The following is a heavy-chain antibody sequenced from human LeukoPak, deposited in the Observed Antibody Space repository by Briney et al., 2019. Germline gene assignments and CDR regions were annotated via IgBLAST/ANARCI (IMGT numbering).Heavy chain of an antibody. CDR1: GGSISRGGYY. J-gene: IGHJ4*02. D-gene: IGHD5-24*01. Sequence: SETLSLTCTVSGGSISRGGYYWSWIRQHPGKGLEWIGYIYYSGSTYYNPSLKSRVTISVDTSKDQFSLKLSSVTAADKAVYYCAREGEVREMTTWGQGTLVTVSS. CDR2: IYYSGST. V-gene: IGHV4-31*03. CDR3: AREGEVREMTT.